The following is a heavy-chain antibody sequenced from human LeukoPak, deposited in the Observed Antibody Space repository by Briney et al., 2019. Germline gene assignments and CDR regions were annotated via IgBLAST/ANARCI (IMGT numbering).Heavy chain of an antibody. CDR3: ARRLMVRGVH. J-gene: IGHJ4*02. D-gene: IGHD3-10*01. V-gene: IGHV3-33*01. CDR2: IWNDGNDK. CDR1: GFTFSSYG. Sequence: GGSLRLSCEASGFTFSSYGMHWVRQAPGKGLERVAGIWNDGNDKYYADSVKGRFIISRDNSKNTLYLQMNSLRAEDTAVYYCARRLMVRGVHWGQGTLVTVSS.